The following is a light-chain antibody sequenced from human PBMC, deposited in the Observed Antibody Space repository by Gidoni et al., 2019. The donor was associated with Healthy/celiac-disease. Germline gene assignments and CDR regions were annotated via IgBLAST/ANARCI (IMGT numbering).Light chain of an antibody. V-gene: IGKV1-39*01. CDR1: QSISSY. J-gene: IGKJ4*01. CDR3: QQSYSTPPT. Sequence: DIQLTQSPSSLSASVGDRVTITCRARQSISSYLNWYQPKPGKAPKLLIYAASSLQSGVPSRFSGSGSGTDFTLTISSLQPEDVATYYCQQSYSTPPTFGGGTKVEIK. CDR2: AAS.